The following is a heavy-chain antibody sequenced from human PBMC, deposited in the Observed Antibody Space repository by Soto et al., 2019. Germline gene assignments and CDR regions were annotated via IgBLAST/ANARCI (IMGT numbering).Heavy chain of an antibody. CDR1: VYTFISYW. V-gene: IGHV3-74*01. D-gene: IGHD2-8*01. J-gene: IGHJ4*02. CDR3: ARVMANLPWYFDY. CDR2: VNGDGSST. Sequence: GGSLRLSRAASVYTFISYWMHWVRQAPGKGLVWVSRVNGDGSSTSYADPVKGRFTISRDNAKNTVHLQMDSLRAEDTAVYYCARVMANLPWYFDYWGQGTLVTVSS.